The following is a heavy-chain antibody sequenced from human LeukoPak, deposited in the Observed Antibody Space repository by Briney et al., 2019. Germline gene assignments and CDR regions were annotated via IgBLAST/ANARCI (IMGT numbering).Heavy chain of an antibody. CDR2: IYYSGST. J-gene: IGHJ4*02. CDR1: GGSISSYY. V-gene: IGHV4-59*01. D-gene: IGHD5-24*01. Sequence: SETLSLTCTVSGGSISSYYWSWIRQPPGKGLEWIGYIYYSGSTNYNPSLKSRVTISVDTSKNQFSLKLSSVTAADTAVYYCAGGRWLQAFDYWGQETLVTVSS. CDR3: AGGRWLQAFDY.